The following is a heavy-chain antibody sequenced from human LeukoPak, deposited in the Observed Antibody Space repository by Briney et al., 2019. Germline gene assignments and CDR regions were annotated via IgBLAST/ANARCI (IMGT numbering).Heavy chain of an antibody. V-gene: IGHV4-59*02. CDR1: GGSVSSYY. D-gene: IGHD5-24*01. J-gene: IGHJ4*02. CDR2: IYYSGST. Sequence: SETLSLTCTVSGGSVSSYYWSWIRQPPGKGLEWIGYIYYSGSTNYNPSLKSRVTISVDTSKNQFSLKLSSVTAADTAVYYCARADQRWLQFDYWGQGTLVTVSS. CDR3: ARADQRWLQFDY.